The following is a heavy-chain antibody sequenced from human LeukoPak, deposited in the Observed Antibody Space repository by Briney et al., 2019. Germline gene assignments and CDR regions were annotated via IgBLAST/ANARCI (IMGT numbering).Heavy chain of an antibody. CDR2: ISPGDSDI. CDR3: ARSKYRTRWFDP. CDR1: GYSFTSYW. Sequence: GESLKISCKGSGYSFTSYWIAWVRQMPGKGLEWMGIISPGDSDIRYSPSFQGQVTISADKSISTAYLQWSSLKASDTAMYYCARSKYRTRWFDPWGQGTLVTVSS. V-gene: IGHV5-51*01. D-gene: IGHD6-6*01. J-gene: IGHJ5*02.